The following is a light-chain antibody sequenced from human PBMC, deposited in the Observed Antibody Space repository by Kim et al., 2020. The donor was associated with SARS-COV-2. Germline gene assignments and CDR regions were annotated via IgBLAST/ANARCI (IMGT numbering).Light chain of an antibody. CDR2: AAS. V-gene: IGKV1-8*01. J-gene: IGKJ3*01. CDR1: QGISSY. CDR3: QQYYSYPL. Sequence: ASTGDRVTITCRASQGISSYLAWYQQKPGKAPKLLIYAASTLQSGVPSRFSGSGSGTDFTLTISCLQSEDFATYYCQQYYSYPLFGPGTKVDIK.